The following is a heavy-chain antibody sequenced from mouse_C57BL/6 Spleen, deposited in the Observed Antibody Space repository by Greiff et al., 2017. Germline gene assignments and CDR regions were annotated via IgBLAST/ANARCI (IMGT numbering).Heavy chain of an antibody. Sequence: EVKRMGSGPERVKPGASVKIPCKASGYTFTDYNMDWVKQSHGKSLEWMGDINPNNGGTIYNQKFKGKATLTVDKSSSTAYMELRSLTSEDTAVYYCARVDYPYYYAMDYRGQGTSVTVSS. J-gene: IGHJ4*01. CDR3: ARVDYPYYYAMDY. V-gene: IGHV1-18*01. CDR2: INPNNGGT. D-gene: IGHD2-4*01. CDR1: GYTFTDYN.